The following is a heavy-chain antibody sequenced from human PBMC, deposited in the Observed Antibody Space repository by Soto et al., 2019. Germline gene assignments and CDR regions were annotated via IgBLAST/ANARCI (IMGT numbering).Heavy chain of an antibody. CDR1: GGTVASSHW. J-gene: IGHJ4*02. V-gene: IGHV4-4*02. CDR2: VYHTGDT. Sequence: SETLSLTCGVSGGTVASSHWWSWVRQSPGRGLEWIGNVYHTGDTNFNPSLQSRVTFSVDKSNSLFLQMNTLRPEDTAMYYCARVAYWGPGTQVTVSS. CDR3: ARVAY.